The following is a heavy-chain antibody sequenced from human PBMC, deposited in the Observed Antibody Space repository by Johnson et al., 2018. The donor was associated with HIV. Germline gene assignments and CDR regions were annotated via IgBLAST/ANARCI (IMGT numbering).Heavy chain of an antibody. CDR3: AKAGNGDAFDI. Sequence: VQLVESGGGVVRPGGSLRLSCAASGFTFDDYGMSWVRQAPGKGLEWVSGINWNGGSTGYADSVKGRFTISRDSAKNSLYLQMNSSRSEDTAVYYCAKAGNGDAFDIWGQGTMVTVSS. CDR2: INWNGGST. CDR1: GFTFDDYG. J-gene: IGHJ3*02. V-gene: IGHV3-20*04. D-gene: IGHD4-23*01.